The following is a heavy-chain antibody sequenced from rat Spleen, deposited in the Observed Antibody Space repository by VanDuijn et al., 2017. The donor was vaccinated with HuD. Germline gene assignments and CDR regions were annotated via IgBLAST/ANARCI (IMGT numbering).Heavy chain of an antibody. CDR2: ISYGDSSGHSGT. Sequence: EVQLVESGGGLVQPGRSLKLSCAASGFTFRNYGMAWVRQTPTKGLEWVATISYGDSSGHSGTYYRDSVKGRFTISRDNAKNTQYLQMDSLRSEDTATYYCTRQRGPSWFAYWGQGTLVTVSS. V-gene: IGHV5S13*01. D-gene: IGHD3-1*01. J-gene: IGHJ3*01. CDR3: TRQRGPSWFAY. CDR1: GFTFRNYG.